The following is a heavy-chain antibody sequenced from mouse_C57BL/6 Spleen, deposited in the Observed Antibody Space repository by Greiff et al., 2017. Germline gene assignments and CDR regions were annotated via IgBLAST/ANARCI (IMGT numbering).Heavy chain of an antibody. J-gene: IGHJ4*01. Sequence: QVQLQQPGAELVRPGTSVKLSCKASGYTFTSYWMHWVKQRPGQGLEWIGVIDPSDSYTNYNQKFKGKATLTVDTSSSTAYMQLSSLTSEDSAVYYCERRAIITTVAYAMDYWGQGTSVTVSS. CDR1: GYTFTSYW. CDR2: IDPSDSYT. V-gene: IGHV1-59*01. CDR3: ERRAIITTVAYAMDY. D-gene: IGHD1-1*01.